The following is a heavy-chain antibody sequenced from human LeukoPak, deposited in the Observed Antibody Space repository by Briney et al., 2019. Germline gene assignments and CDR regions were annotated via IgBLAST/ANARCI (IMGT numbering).Heavy chain of an antibody. CDR3: ARDNPGIAAASYNWFDP. CDR1: GFTVSSNY. CDR2: IKQDGGEK. V-gene: IGHV3-7*03. Sequence: GGSLRLSCAASGFTVSSNYMSWVRQAPGKGLEWVANIKQDGGEKYYVDSVKGRFTISRDNAKNSLYLQMNSLRVEDTAVYYCARDNPGIAAASYNWFDPWGQGTLVTVSS. D-gene: IGHD6-13*01. J-gene: IGHJ5*02.